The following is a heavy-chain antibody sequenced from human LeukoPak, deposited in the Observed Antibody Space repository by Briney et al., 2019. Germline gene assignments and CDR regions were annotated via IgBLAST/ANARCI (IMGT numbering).Heavy chain of an antibody. CDR1: GGTFSDYY. D-gene: IGHD3-10*01. J-gene: IGHJ5*02. CDR2: INHRGGT. CDR3: ARGTMSMLRGVGWFHP. Sequence: SETLSLTCAVSGGTFSDYYWSWIRQPPGKGLEWIGGINHRGGTNYNPSLKSGVTISVDTSNHQYSMMFRYVTAANTAVYCCARGTMSMLRGVGWFHPWRQGPRVTVSS. V-gene: IGHV4-34*01.